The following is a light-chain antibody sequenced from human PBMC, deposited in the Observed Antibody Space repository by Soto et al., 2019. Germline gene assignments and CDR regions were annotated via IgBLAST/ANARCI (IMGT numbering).Light chain of an antibody. CDR3: QSYDTSLSGHVI. CDR2: GTT. J-gene: IGLJ2*01. V-gene: IGLV1-40*01. CDR1: SSNIGAGHD. Sequence: QAVVTQPPSVSGAPGQRVTISCTGTSSNIGAGHDVHWYQQLPGAAPKLLIYGTTNRPSGVPDRFSGSRSGTSASVAITGLQADDEADYYCQSYDTSLSGHVIFGGGTQLTVL.